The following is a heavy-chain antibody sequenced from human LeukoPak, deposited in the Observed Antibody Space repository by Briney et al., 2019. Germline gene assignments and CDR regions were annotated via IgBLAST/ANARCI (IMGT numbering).Heavy chain of an antibody. Sequence: PSETLSLTCTVSGGSISSSSYYWGWIRQPPGKGLEWIGSIYYSGSTYYNPSLKSRVTKSVDTSKNQFSLKLSSVTAADTAVYYCARDGVYKIDYWGQGTLVTVSS. V-gene: IGHV4-39*07. CDR1: GGSISSSSYY. CDR2: IYYSGST. J-gene: IGHJ4*02. CDR3: ARDGVYKIDY. D-gene: IGHD3-10*01.